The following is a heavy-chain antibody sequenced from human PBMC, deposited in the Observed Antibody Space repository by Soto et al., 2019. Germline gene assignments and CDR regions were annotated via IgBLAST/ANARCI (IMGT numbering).Heavy chain of an antibody. CDR2: IYSGGST. CDR3: ARAGYGSGYDAFDI. Sequence: GGSLRLSCAASGFTVSSNYMSWVRQAPGKGLEWVSVIYSGGSTYYADSVKGRFTISRDNSKNTLYLQMNSLRAEDTAVYYCARAGYGSGYDAFDIWGQGTMVTVSS. V-gene: IGHV3-53*01. J-gene: IGHJ3*02. CDR1: GFTVSSNY. D-gene: IGHD3-10*01.